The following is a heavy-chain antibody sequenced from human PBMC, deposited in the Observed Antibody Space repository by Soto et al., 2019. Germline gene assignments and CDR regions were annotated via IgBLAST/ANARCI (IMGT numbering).Heavy chain of an antibody. V-gene: IGHV3-11*01. J-gene: IGHJ4*02. CDR1: GFTFSGYY. CDR2: ISSSGSTI. CDR3: ARDGDRECSGGRLFHPDF. Sequence: QVQLVESGGGLVQPGGSLRLSCAASGFTFSGYYMSWFRQAPGKGLEWVSYISSSGSTIYYADSVKGRFTISRDNAKNSLYLQMNSLRAEDTAVYYCARDGDRECSGGRLFHPDFWGQGTLVTGSS. D-gene: IGHD2-15*01.